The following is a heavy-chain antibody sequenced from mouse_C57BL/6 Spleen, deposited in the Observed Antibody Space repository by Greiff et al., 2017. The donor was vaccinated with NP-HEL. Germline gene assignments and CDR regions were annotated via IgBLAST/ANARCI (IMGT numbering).Heavy chain of an antibody. J-gene: IGHJ2*01. CDR3: ARSGRLRLLYFDY. D-gene: IGHD2-2*01. Sequence: VKLMESGPELVKPGASVKISCKASGYTFTDYYINWVKQRPGQGLEWIGWIFPGSGSTYYNEKFKGKATLTVDKSSSTAYMLLSSLTSEDSAVYFCARSGRLRLLYFDYWGQGTTLTVSS. V-gene: IGHV1-75*01. CDR2: IFPGSGST. CDR1: GYTFTDYY.